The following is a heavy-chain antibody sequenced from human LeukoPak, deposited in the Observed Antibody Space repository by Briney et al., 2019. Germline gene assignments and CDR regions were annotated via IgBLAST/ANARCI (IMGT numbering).Heavy chain of an antibody. CDR1: GFTFSSYS. D-gene: IGHD3-16*02. V-gene: IGHV3-23*01. Sequence: GGSLRLSCAASGFTFSSYSMNWVRQAPGKGLEWVSAISGSGGSTYYADSVKGRFTISRDNSKNTLYLQMNSLRAEDTAVYYCAKTGYDYVWGSFRPFDYWGQGTLVTVSS. J-gene: IGHJ4*02. CDR3: AKTGYDYVWGSFRPFDY. CDR2: ISGSGGST.